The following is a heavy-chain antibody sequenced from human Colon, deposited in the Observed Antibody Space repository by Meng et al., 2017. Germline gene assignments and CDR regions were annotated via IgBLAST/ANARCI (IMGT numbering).Heavy chain of an antibody. V-gene: IGHV4-34*02. CDR3: ATGLRHGDWFDP. D-gene: IGHD4-17*01. J-gene: IGHJ5*02. CDR2: IDHFGIS. CDR1: GGSFSGFY. Sequence: HVQIQPGGAGRLKPSGTLSLTCALVGGSFSGFYWSWIRQPPGKGLEWIGEIDHFGISNYNSSLKGRLTMSVDTSKKQISLTLTSVTAADTAVYYCATGLRHGDWFDPWGPGTLVTVSS.